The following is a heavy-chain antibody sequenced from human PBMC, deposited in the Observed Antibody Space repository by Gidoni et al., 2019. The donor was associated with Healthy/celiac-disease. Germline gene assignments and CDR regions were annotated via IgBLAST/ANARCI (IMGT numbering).Heavy chain of an antibody. CDR3: ARAPRFYDYYGMDV. CDR2: INPNSGGT. D-gene: IGHD3-3*01. Sequence: QVQLVQSGAEVQKPGASVKVSCKASGSTFTGYYMHWVRQAPGQGLEWMGWINPNSGGTNYAQKLQGRVTMTRDTSISTAYMELSRLRSDDTAVYYCARAPRFYDYYGMDVWGQGTTVTVSS. V-gene: IGHV1-2*02. CDR1: GSTFTGYY. J-gene: IGHJ6*02.